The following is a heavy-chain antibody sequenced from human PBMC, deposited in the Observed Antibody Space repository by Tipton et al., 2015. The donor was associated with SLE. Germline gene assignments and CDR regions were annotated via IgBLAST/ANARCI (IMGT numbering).Heavy chain of an antibody. J-gene: IGHJ4*02. V-gene: IGHV4-34*01. Sequence: TLSLTCAVSGVSFSGYNWTWVRQPPGKGLEWIGEINHSGSTNYNPSLKSRVTISVDTSKKQFSLKLSSVTAADTAVYYCATRGSSSWYFFDYWGQGTLVTVSS. CDR3: ATRGSSSWYFFDY. CDR1: GVSFSGYN. D-gene: IGHD6-13*01. CDR2: INHSGST.